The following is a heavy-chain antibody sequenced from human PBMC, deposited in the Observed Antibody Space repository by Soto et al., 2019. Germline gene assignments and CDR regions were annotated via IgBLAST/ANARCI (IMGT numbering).Heavy chain of an antibody. Sequence: PGESLRLSCAASGFTFSSYAMSWVRQAPGKGLEWVSAISGSGGSTYYGDSVKGRFTISRDNSKNTLYLQMNSLRAEDTAVYYCAKDQIPWAYYDILTGHDQNDYWGQGTLVTVSS. CDR2: ISGSGGST. V-gene: IGHV3-23*01. J-gene: IGHJ4*02. CDR3: AKDQIPWAYYDILTGHDQNDY. D-gene: IGHD3-9*01. CDR1: GFTFSSYA.